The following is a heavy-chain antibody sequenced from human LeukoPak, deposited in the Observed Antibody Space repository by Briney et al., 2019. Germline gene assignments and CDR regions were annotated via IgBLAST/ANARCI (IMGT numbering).Heavy chain of an antibody. CDR1: GSTFTRYD. J-gene: IGHJ4*02. V-gene: IGHV1-8*01. Sequence: ASVKVSCKAAGSTFTRYDINWVRQAAGQGLEWMGGRKPNSGNAGYAQKFQGRVTMTRNTSISTAYTELSSLRSEDTAVYYCARGHIGSYSAIDYWGQGTLVTVSS. CDR2: RKPNSGNA. D-gene: IGHD1-26*01. CDR3: ARGHIGSYSAIDY.